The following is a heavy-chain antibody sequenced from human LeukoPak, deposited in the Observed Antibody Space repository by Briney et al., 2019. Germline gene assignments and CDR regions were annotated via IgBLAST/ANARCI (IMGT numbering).Heavy chain of an antibody. D-gene: IGHD3-9*01. CDR1: GGSISSYY. CDR2: IYYSGST. V-gene: IGHV4-59*01. CDR3: ARLTGYRIESAFDI. J-gene: IGHJ3*02. Sequence: SETLSLTCTVSGGSISSYYWSWIRQPPGKGLEWIGYIYYSGSTNYNPSLKSRVTISADTSKNQFSLKLSSVTAADTAAYYCARLTGYRIESAFDIWGQGTMVTVSS.